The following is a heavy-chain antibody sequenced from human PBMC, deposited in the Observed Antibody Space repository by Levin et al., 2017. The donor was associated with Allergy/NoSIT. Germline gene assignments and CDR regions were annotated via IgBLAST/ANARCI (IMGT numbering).Heavy chain of an antibody. D-gene: IGHD3-22*01. J-gene: IGHJ4*02. CDR1: GFTFSSYG. CDR3: AKPDYYDSSGYFDY. Sequence: GESLKISCAASGFTFSSYGMHWVRQAPGKGLEWVAVISYDGSNKYYADSVKGRFTISRDNSKNTLYLQMNSLRAEDTAVYYCAKPDYYDSSGYFDYWGQGTLVTVSS. CDR2: ISYDGSNK. V-gene: IGHV3-30*18.